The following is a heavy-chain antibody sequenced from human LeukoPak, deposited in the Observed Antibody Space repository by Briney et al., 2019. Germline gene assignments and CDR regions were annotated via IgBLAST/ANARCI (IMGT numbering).Heavy chain of an antibody. J-gene: IGHJ4*02. CDR3: ARGLGFDY. Sequence: SETLSLTCAVYGGSFSGYYWSWIRQPPGKGLEWIGEISHSGSTNYIPSLKSRVTISVDTSKNQFSLKLSSVTAADTAVYYCARGLGFDYWGQGTLVTVSS. CDR1: GGSFSGYY. V-gene: IGHV4-34*01. CDR2: ISHSGST.